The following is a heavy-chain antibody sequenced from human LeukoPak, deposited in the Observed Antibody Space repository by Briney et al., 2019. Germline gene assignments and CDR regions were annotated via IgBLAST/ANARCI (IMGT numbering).Heavy chain of an antibody. D-gene: IGHD6-19*01. CDR1: GFSVSSNY. CDR3: AGTYGIGWYGD. CDR2: IYSGGST. V-gene: IGHV3-53*04. Sequence: GGSLRLSCAASGFSVSSNYMSWVRQAPGKGLEWVAAIYSGGSTYYADSVKDRFTISRHNSENTLYLQMNSLRPEDTALYYCAGTYGIGWYGDWGQGTLVTVSS. J-gene: IGHJ4*02.